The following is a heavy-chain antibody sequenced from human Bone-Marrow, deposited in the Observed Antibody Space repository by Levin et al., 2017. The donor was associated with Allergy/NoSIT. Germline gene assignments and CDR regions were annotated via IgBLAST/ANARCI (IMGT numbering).Heavy chain of an antibody. J-gene: IGHJ4*02. Sequence: LSLPCAASGFTFSSYAMSWVRQAPGKGLEWVSAISGSGGSTYYADSVKGRFTISRDNSKNTLFLQMNSLRTEDTAIYYCAKGRPSGSYFFDYWGQGTLVTVSS. D-gene: IGHD3-10*01. CDR2: ISGSGGST. V-gene: IGHV3-23*01. CDR3: AKGRPSGSYFFDY. CDR1: GFTFSSYA.